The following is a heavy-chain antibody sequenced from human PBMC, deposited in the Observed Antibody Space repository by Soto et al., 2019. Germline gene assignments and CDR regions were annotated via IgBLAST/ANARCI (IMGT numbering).Heavy chain of an antibody. V-gene: IGHV3-30*03. Sequence: PGGSLRLSCAASGFTFSSYGMHWVRQAPGKGLEWVAVISYDGSNKYYADSVKGRFTISRDNSKNTLYLQMNSLKTEDTAAYYCTTDSYFTLKLVRFDYWGLGTLVTVSS. CDR1: GFTFSSYG. D-gene: IGHD3-22*01. J-gene: IGHJ4*01. CDR3: TTDSYFTLKLVRFDY. CDR2: ISYDGSNK.